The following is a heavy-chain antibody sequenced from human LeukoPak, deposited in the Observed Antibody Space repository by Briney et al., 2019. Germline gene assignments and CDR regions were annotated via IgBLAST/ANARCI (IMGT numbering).Heavy chain of an antibody. J-gene: IGHJ3*02. CDR3: AREGVVVRDAFDI. Sequence: RRASVKVSCKASGGTFSSYAISWVRQAPGQGLEWMGRIIPILGIANYAQKFQGRVTITADKSTSTAYMELSSLRSEDTAVYYCAREGVVVRDAFDIWGQGTMVTVSS. D-gene: IGHD3-22*01. V-gene: IGHV1-69*04. CDR2: IIPILGIA. CDR1: GGTFSSYA.